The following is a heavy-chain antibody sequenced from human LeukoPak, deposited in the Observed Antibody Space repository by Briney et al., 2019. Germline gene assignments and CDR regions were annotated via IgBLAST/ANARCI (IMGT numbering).Heavy chain of an antibody. D-gene: IGHD3-22*01. CDR2: INPNSGGT. CDR1: GYTFTGYY. V-gene: IGHV1-2*02. Sequence: ASVKVSCKASGYTFTGYYMHWVRQAPGQGLEWMGWINPNSGGTNYAQKFQGRVTMTRDTSISTAYMELSRLRSDDTAVYYCARSNYYDSSGYYDYRGQGTLVTVSS. J-gene: IGHJ4*02. CDR3: ARSNYYDSSGYYDY.